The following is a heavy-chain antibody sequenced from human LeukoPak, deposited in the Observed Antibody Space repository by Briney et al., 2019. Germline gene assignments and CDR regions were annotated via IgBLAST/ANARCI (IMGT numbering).Heavy chain of an antibody. CDR3: ARSGYYIDAFDI. J-gene: IGHJ3*02. CDR2: IIRRGGS. CDR1: GGSFSDYY. Sequence: SETLSLTCAVYGGSFSDYYWSWIRQAPGKGLEWIGEIIRRGGSNYIPSLKSRATMSIDTSNNQFSLKLSSVTAADTAVYYCARSGYYIDAFDIWGQGTMVTVSS. D-gene: IGHD3-22*01. V-gene: IGHV4-34*12.